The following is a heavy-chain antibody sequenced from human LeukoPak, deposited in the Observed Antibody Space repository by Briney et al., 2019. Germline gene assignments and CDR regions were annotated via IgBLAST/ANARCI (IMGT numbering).Heavy chain of an antibody. V-gene: IGHV3-21*01. J-gene: IGHJ4*02. Sequence: GGSLRLSCAASGFTFSSYSMNWVRQAPGKGLEWVSSISSSSSYIYYADSVKGRFTISRDNAKNSLYLQMNSLRAEDTAVYYCARDLYSGSWYVDYFGYWGQGTLVTVSS. CDR2: ISSSSSYI. CDR1: GFTFSSYS. D-gene: IGHD6-13*01. CDR3: ARDLYSGSWYVDYFGY.